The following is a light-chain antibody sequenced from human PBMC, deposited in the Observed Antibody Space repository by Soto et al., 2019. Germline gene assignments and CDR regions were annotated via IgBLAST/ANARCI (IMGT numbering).Light chain of an antibody. CDR2: DAS. J-gene: IGKJ4*01. V-gene: IGKV3-11*01. CDR3: QQRSNWPRT. Sequence: EIVLTQSPATLSLSPGERATLSCRASQSFSSSLAWYQQKPGQAPRLLIYDASNRATGIPARFSGSGSGTDFTLTISSLEPEDFAVYYCQQRSNWPRTFAGGTKVEIK. CDR1: QSFSSS.